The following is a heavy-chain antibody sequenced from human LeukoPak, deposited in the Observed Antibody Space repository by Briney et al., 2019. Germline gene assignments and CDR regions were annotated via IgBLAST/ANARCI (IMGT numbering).Heavy chain of an antibody. CDR3: AGDYYPYYYYYMDV. CDR1: GYTFTSYA. CDR2: INTNTGNP. V-gene: IGHV7-4-1*02. Sequence: ASVKVSCKASGYTFTSYAMNWVRQAPGQGLEWMGWINTNTGNPTYAQGFTGRFVFSLDTSVSTAYLQISSLKAEDTAVYYCAGDYYPYYYYYMDVWGKGTTVTVSS. D-gene: IGHD1-26*01. J-gene: IGHJ6*03.